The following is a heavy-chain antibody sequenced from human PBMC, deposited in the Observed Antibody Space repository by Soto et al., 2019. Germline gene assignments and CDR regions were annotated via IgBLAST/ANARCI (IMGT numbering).Heavy chain of an antibody. CDR1: GGSISTYY. V-gene: IGHV4-59*01. J-gene: IGHJ4*02. CDR3: ARYVAASQRIDY. D-gene: IGHD6-13*01. CDR2: IYYSGST. Sequence: PSETLSLTCTVSGGSISTYYWSWIRQPPGKGLEWIGYIYYSGSTNYNPSLKSRVTISVDTSKNQFSLKLSSVTAADTAVYYVARYVAASQRIDYWGQGTLVTVSS.